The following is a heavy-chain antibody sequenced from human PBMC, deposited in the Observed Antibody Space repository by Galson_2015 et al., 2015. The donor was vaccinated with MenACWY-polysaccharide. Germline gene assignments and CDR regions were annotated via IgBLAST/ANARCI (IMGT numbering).Heavy chain of an antibody. V-gene: IGHV3-30*03. Sequence: SLRLSCAASGFTFSSYGMHWVRQAPGKGLEGVAIISYDGSKKYYADSVKGRVTISRDNSKNTLYLEMYSLRVEDTAVYYCARDSLKGEIPAAVSSPWGKGTLVTVSS. CDR1: GFTFSSYG. CDR3: ARDSLKGEIPAAVSSP. J-gene: IGHJ5*02. D-gene: IGHD2-2*01. CDR2: ISYDGSKK.